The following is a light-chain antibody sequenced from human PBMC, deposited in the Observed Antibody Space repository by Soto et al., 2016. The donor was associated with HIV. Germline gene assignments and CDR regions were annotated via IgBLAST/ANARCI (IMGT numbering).Light chain of an antibody. J-gene: IGLJ2*01. V-gene: IGLV3-21*03. Sequence: SYVLTQPPSVSVAPRKTASITCGGNRVGGKSVHWYQQKPGQAPVMVLFADSDRPSGIPERFSGSNSENTATLTISRVEAGDEADYYCQVWDGSSRHWVFSGGTKLTVL. CDR3: QVWDGSSRHWV. CDR2: ADS. CDR1: RVGGKS.